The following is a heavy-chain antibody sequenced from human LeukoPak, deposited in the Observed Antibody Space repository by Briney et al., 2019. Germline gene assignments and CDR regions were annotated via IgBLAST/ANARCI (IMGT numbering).Heavy chain of an antibody. CDR3: ARGHRHGGYVDY. J-gene: IGHJ4*02. CDR1: GGSFSGYY. Sequence: SEPLSLPCAVYGGSFSGYYWRWIRQPPGKGLEWIGEINHSGSTNYNPSLKSRVSISVDTSKNQFSLKLSSVTAADTAVYYCARGHRHGGYVDYWGEGTLVTVSS. CDR2: INHSGST. V-gene: IGHV4-34*01. D-gene: IGHD3-10*01.